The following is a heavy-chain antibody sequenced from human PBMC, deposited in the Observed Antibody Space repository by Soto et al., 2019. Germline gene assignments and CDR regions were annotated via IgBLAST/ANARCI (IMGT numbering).Heavy chain of an antibody. V-gene: IGHV4-59*01. J-gene: IGHJ4*02. D-gene: IGHD3-3*01. Sequence: PSETLSLTCTVSGGSISSYYWSWIRQPPGKGLEWIGYIYYSGSTNYNPSLKSRVTISVDTSKNQFSLKLSSVTAADTAVYYCARNTPHRSGEFDYWGQGTLVTVSS. CDR1: GGSISSYY. CDR2: IYYSGST. CDR3: ARNTPHRSGEFDY.